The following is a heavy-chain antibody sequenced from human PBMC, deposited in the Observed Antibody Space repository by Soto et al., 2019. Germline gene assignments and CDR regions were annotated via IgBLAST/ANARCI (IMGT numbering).Heavy chain of an antibody. CDR1: GYTFTNYG. J-gene: IGHJ4*02. CDR2: ISTYNGNT. Sequence: ASVKVSCTASGYTFTNYGIRWVRQAPGQGLEWMGWISTYNGNTNYAQKLQGRVTMTTDTSTSTAYMELRSLRSDDTAVYYCGRRDDFWNGYIDYWGQGTLVTVSS. D-gene: IGHD3-3*01. V-gene: IGHV1-18*01. CDR3: GRRDDFWNGYIDY.